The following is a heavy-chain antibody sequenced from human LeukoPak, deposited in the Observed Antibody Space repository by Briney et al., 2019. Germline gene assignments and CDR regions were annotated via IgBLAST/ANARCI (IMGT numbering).Heavy chain of an antibody. D-gene: IGHD2-15*01. CDR2: IYSGGST. CDR3: ARDLFGSAFDY. CDR1: GFTVSSNY. V-gene: IGHV3-66*01. J-gene: IGHJ4*02. Sequence: GGSLRLFCAASGFTVSSNYMSWVRQAPGKGLEGVSVIYSGGSTYYADSVKGRFTISRDNSKNTLYLQMNSLRAEDTAVYYCARDLFGSAFDYWGQGTLVTVSS.